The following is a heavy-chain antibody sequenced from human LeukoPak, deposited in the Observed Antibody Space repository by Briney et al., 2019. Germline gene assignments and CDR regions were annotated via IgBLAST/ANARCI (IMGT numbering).Heavy chain of an antibody. Sequence: GGSLRLSCAASGFTFSSYSMNWVRQAPGKGLEWVSSISSSSSYIYYADSVKGRFTISRDNAKNSLYLQMNSLRAEDTAVYYCARGGYSSGWYMKGGYYYGMDVWGKGTTVTVSS. CDR2: ISSSSSYI. CDR1: GFTFSSYS. J-gene: IGHJ6*04. CDR3: ARGGYSSGWYMKGGYYYGMDV. V-gene: IGHV3-21*01. D-gene: IGHD6-19*01.